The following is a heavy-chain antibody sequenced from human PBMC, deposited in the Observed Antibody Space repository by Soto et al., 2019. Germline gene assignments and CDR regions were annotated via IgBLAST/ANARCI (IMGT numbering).Heavy chain of an antibody. V-gene: IGHV1-18*01. CDR1: GYTFNTFG. CDR2: VSGYSDKR. J-gene: IGHJ4*02. D-gene: IGHD2-8*01. Sequence: ASVKVSCKASGYTFNTFGITWVRQAPGQGLEWMGCVSGYSDKRDYSRKLQDRITLTADPSTTTSYMELRSLASDDTAVYYCARGWGKYFGVXDFWGQGTLVTVSS. CDR3: ARGWGKYFGVXDF.